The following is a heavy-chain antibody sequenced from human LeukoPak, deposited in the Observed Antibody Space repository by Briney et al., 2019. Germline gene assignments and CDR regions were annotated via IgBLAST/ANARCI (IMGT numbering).Heavy chain of an antibody. D-gene: IGHD5-12*01. CDR3: ARSAVATPPKYYYYYYYMDV. CDR1: GGTFSSYT. J-gene: IGHJ6*03. V-gene: IGHV1-69*05. Sequence: SEKISCEASGGTFSSYTISWVRQGPGQGLEWMGGIIPLFGTANYAQKFQGRVTMSTDESTSTAYMELSSLRSEDTAVYYCARSAVATPPKYYYYYYYMDVWGKGTTVTVSS. CDR2: IIPLFGTA.